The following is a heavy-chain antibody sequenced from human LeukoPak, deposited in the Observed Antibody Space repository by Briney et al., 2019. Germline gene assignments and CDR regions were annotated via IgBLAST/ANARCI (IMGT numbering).Heavy chain of an antibody. J-gene: IGHJ4*02. V-gene: IGHV3-69-1*01. D-gene: IGHD3-10*01. CDR2: ISSSSYI. CDR1: GFTFSNYW. CDR3: ARGVGERYFDY. Sequence: GGSLRLSCAASGFTFSNYWMHWVRQAPGKGLVWVSSISSSSYIYYADSVKGRFTISRDNAKNSLYLQMNSLRAEDTAVYYCARGVGERYFDYWGQGTLVTVSS.